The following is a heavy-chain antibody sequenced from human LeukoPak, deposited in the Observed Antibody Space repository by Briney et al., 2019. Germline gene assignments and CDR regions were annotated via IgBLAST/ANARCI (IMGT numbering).Heavy chain of an antibody. Sequence: GGSLRLSCAASGFTFSSYSMNWVRQAPGKGLEWVSSINSDSSLMFYAESVKGRFTISRDNARNTLYLQMNSLRAEDTAVYYCIRDLFDDYSLDYWGQGALVTVSS. CDR3: IRDLFDDYSLDY. J-gene: IGHJ4*02. V-gene: IGHV3-21*01. CDR2: INSDSSLM. D-gene: IGHD3-16*01. CDR1: GFTFSSYS.